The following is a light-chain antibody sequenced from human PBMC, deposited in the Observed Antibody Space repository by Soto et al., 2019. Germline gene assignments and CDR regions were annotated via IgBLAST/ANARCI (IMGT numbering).Light chain of an antibody. J-gene: IGLJ2*01. CDR1: SSNIGNNA. Sequence: QSVVTQPPSVSDAPRQRVTISCSGSSSNIGNNAVNWYQQLPGKAPKLLIYYDDLLPSGVSGRFSGSKSGTSASLAISGLQAEDEADYYCAAWDDSLNAVVFGGGTKLTVL. V-gene: IGLV1-36*01. CDR3: AAWDDSLNAVV. CDR2: YDD.